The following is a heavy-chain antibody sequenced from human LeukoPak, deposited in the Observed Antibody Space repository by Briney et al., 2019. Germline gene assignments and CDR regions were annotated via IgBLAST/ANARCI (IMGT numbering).Heavy chain of an antibody. CDR2: IYYSGST. CDR3: ARDGVGGNDY. D-gene: IGHD3-16*01. Sequence: SETLSLTCTVSGGSISSSSYYWGWTRQPPGKGLEWIGSIYYSGSTYYNPSLKSRVTISVDTPKNQFSLKLSSVTAADTAVYYCARDGVGGNDYWGQGTLVTVSS. CDR1: GGSISSSSYY. J-gene: IGHJ4*02. V-gene: IGHV4-39*07.